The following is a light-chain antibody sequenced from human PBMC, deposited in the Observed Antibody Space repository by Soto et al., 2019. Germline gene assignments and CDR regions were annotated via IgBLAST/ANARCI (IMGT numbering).Light chain of an antibody. Sequence: QSVLAQPASVSGSPGQSITISCTGTSSDVGSYNLVSWYQQHPGKAPKLIIYDVSERPSGVFNRFSGSQSGNTASLTISGLQAEDEADYYCCSYAGSRTYVFGTGTKVT. V-gene: IGLV2-23*02. CDR3: CSYAGSRTYV. J-gene: IGLJ1*01. CDR2: DVS. CDR1: SSDVGSYNL.